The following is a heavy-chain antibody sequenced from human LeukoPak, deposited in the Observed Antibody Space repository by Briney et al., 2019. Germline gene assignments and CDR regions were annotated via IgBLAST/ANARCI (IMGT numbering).Heavy chain of an antibody. Sequence: SETLSLTCTVSGGSISTYYWSWIRQPPGKGLEWIGYIYYTGSTNYNPSLKSRVTISVDTSKNQFSLKLSSVTAADTAVYYCARLYYYDSSGYSGGNFDYWGQGTLVTVSS. D-gene: IGHD3-22*01. J-gene: IGHJ4*02. CDR1: GGSISTYY. CDR3: ARLYYYDSSGYSGGNFDY. V-gene: IGHV4-59*08. CDR2: IYYTGST.